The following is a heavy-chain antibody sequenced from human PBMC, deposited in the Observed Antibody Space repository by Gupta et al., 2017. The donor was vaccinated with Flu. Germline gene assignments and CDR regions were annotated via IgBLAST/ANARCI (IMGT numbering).Heavy chain of an antibody. D-gene: IGHD2-2*02. Sequence: QVQLVESGGGVVQPGRSMTLACVASGFTLSSYAMQWVRQAPGKGLEWVAVISHDGGIKYYADSVKGRFTISRDNSENTLYLQMNSLRPEDTSVFYCVRDARFKVLVVPADIPIWYFDIWGRGTLVTVSS. J-gene: IGHJ2*01. V-gene: IGHV3-30-3*01. CDR3: VRDARFKVLVVPADIPIWYFDI. CDR2: ISHDGGIK. CDR1: GFTLSSYA.